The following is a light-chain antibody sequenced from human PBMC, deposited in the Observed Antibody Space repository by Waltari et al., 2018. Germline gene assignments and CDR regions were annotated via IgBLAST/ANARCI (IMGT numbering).Light chain of an antibody. V-gene: IGKV4-1*01. CDR2: WAS. CDR3: QQYYDIPWT. J-gene: IGKJ1*01. CDR1: QSVLYSSNSQNY. Sequence: DIVMTQSPDSLAVSLGERVTINCKSSQSVLYSSNSQNYLAWYQQKPGQPPKLLIYWASAPESGVPDRFSGSESGTDFTLTISSLQAEDVAVYYCQQYYDIPWTFGHGTKVEIK.